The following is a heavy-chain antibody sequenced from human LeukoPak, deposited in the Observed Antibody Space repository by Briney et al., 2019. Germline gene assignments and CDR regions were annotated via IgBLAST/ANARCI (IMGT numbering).Heavy chain of an antibody. Sequence: GASVKVSCKASGGTFSSYAISWVRQAPGQGLEWMGRIIPIFGTANYPQKFQGRVTITTDESTSTAYMELSSLRSEDTAVYYCARDLPYCSGGSCYPHNWFDPWGQGTLVTVSS. CDR2: IIPIFGTA. CDR3: ARDLPYCSGGSCYPHNWFDP. J-gene: IGHJ5*02. D-gene: IGHD2-15*01. CDR1: GGTFSSYA. V-gene: IGHV1-69*05.